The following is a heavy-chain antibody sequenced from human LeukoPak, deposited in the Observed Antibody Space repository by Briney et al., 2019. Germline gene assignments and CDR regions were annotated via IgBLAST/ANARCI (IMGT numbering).Heavy chain of an antibody. CDR1: GFTFDDYA. V-gene: IGHV3-9*01. CDR2: ISWNSGSI. J-gene: IGHJ3*02. CDR3: AKDRSSSWSLGAFDI. D-gene: IGHD6-13*01. Sequence: GGSLRLSCAASGFTFDDYAMHWVRQAPGKGLEWVSGISWNSGSIGYADSVKGRFTISRDNAKNSPYLQMNSLRAEDTALYYCAKDRSSSWSLGAFDIWGQGTMVTVPS.